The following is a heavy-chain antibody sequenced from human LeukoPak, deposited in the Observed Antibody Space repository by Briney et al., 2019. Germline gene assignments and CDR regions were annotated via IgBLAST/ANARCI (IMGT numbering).Heavy chain of an antibody. J-gene: IGHJ4*02. CDR1: GFTFSSYS. V-gene: IGHV3-21*04. CDR3: ARDPGSGPSAWEN. Sequence: GGSLRLSCAASGFTFSSYSMNWVRQAPGKGLEWVSFISSSSTYIYYADSVKGRFTISRDNSKNTLYLQMNSLRAEDTAVYYCARDPGSGPSAWENWGQGTLVTVSS. CDR2: ISSSSTYI. D-gene: IGHD1-26*01.